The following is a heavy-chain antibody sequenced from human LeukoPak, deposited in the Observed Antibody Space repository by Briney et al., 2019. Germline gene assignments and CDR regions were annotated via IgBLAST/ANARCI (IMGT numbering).Heavy chain of an antibody. CDR1: GFNLDDYD. Sequence: GGSLRLSCAASGFNLDDYDMSWVRQVPGKGLEWVSDINWNGDSTSYGDFVKGRFTISRDNAKNSLYLQMNSLRAEDTALYYCARAPVTTCRGAYCYPFDYWGQGTLVTVSS. CDR2: INWNGDST. D-gene: IGHD2-21*01. CDR3: ARAPVTTCRGAYCYPFDY. J-gene: IGHJ4*02. V-gene: IGHV3-20*04.